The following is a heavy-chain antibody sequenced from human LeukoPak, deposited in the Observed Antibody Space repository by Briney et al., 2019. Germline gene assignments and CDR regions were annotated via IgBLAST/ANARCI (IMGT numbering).Heavy chain of an antibody. Sequence: SETLSLTCAVYGGSFSGYYWSWIRQPPGKGLEWIGEINHSGSTNYNPSLKSRVTISVDTSKNQFSLKRSSVTAADTAVYYCARGLSEVGATPYFDYWGQGTLVTVSS. D-gene: IGHD1-26*01. CDR3: ARGLSEVGATPYFDY. CDR2: INHSGST. V-gene: IGHV4-34*01. CDR1: GGSFSGYY. J-gene: IGHJ4*02.